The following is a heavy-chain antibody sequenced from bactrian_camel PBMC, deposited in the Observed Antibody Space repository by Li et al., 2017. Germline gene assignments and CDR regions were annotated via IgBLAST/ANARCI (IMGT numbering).Heavy chain of an antibody. V-gene: IGHV3S53*01. J-gene: IGHJ4*01. CDR1: GYASDQTFIC. CDR3: AADFLQYCRRGPLTY. D-gene: IGHD1*01. Sequence: HVQLVESGGGLVQPGGSLRLSCAASGYASDQTFICMAWFRQVPGKEREWVAASPSPSRTEYADSVKGRLSVSRDNAKNILYLQMNNLKFEDTAMYYCAADFLQYCRRGPLTYWGQGTQVTVS. CDR2: SPSPSRT.